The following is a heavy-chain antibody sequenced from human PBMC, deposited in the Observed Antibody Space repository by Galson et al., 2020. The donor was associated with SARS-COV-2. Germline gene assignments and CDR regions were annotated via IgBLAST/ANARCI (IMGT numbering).Heavy chain of an antibody. D-gene: IGHD1-7*01. J-gene: IGHJ4*02. CDR2: INHSGSA. Sequence: SETLSLTCAVSGVSVSSKNYWSWVRQPPGKGLEWIGEINHSGSAGYNPSLKSRVTMSVDKSNNHFSLTLSSVTAADTAVYYCGRGGFQTTRDDWGQGTLVTVSS. CDR3: GRGGFQTTRDD. V-gene: IGHV4-4*02. CDR1: GVSVSSKNY.